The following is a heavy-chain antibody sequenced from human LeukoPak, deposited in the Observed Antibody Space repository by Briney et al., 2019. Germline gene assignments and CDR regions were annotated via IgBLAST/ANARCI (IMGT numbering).Heavy chain of an antibody. D-gene: IGHD4-17*01. CDR2: INSDGSST. CDR3: ARDVGGRYGDYLDY. J-gene: IGHJ4*02. V-gene: IGHV3-74*01. CDR1: GFTFSSYW. Sequence: GESLRLSCAASGFTFSSYWMHWVRQAPGKGLVWVSRINSDGSSTSYADSVKGRFTISRDNAKNTLYLQMNSLRAEDTAVYYCARDVGGRYGDYLDYWGQGTLVTVSS.